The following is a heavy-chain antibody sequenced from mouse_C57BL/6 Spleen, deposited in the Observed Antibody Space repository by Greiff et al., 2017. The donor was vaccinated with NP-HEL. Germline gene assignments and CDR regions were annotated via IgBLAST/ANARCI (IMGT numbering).Heavy chain of an antibody. D-gene: IGHD2-5*01. V-gene: IGHV1-15*01. CDR2: IDPETGGT. Sequence: VQLQQSGAELVRPGASVTLSCKASGYTFTDYEMHWVKQTPVHGLEWIGAIDPETGGTAYNQKFKGKAILTADISSSTAYMELRSLTSEDSAVYYCTWDSNYRFAYWGQGTLVTVSA. J-gene: IGHJ3*01. CDR3: TWDSNYRFAY. CDR1: GYTFTDYE.